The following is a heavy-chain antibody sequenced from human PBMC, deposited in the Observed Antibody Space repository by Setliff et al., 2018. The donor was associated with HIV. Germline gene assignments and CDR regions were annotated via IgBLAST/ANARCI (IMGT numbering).Heavy chain of an antibody. Sequence: GGSLRLSCAASGFTFDTYGMHWVRQAPGKGLEWVSGINWNGGRTGYADSVKGRFTISRDNAKNSLYLQMNSLRAEDTALYYCARGVTMIEGGYYFDYWGQGTLVTVSS. J-gene: IGHJ4*02. V-gene: IGHV3-20*04. CDR3: ARGVTMIEGGYYFDY. D-gene: IGHD3-22*01. CDR2: INWNGGRT. CDR1: GFTFDTYG.